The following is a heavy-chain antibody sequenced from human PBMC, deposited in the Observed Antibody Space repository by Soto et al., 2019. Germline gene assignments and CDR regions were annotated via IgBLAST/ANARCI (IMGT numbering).Heavy chain of an antibody. Sequence: QVQLQESGPGLVKPSQTLSLTCTVSGGSISSGGYYWSWIRQHPGKGLEWIGYIYYSRSTYYNPSLKSRVNISVDTSKNQFSLKLSSVTAADTAVYYCASCSGSYYAWFDPWGQGTLVTVSS. CDR1: GGSISSGGYY. CDR2: IYYSRST. CDR3: ASCSGSYYAWFDP. D-gene: IGHD3-10*02. V-gene: IGHV4-31*03. J-gene: IGHJ5*02.